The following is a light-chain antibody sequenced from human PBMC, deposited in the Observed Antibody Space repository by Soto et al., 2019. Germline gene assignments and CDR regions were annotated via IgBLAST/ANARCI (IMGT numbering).Light chain of an antibody. V-gene: IGKV1-39*01. CDR3: KQSYSSPRT. CDR2: AAY. J-gene: IGKJ1*01. CDR1: QSISSY. Sequence: DIQMTQSPSSLSASVGDGVTITCRASQSISSYLNWYQQKPGKAPKLLIYAAYSLQSGVQSRFSGSGSGTDFTLTISSLQPEDFATYYCKQSYSSPRTFGQGTKVDI.